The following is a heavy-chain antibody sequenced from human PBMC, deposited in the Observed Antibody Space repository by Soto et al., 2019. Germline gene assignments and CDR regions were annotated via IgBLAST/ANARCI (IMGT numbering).Heavy chain of an antibody. CDR2: IYWDDDK. V-gene: IGHV2-5*02. D-gene: IGHD2-15*01. J-gene: IGHJ4*02. CDR3: THTTSGHADFDY. CDR1: GFSLTSTRVG. Sequence: QIILKESGPTLVKPTQTLTLTCTFSGFSLTSTRVGVGWIRQPPGKALEWLALIYWDDDKRYNPSLKSRLTITKDTSTNQVVLTMTNMDPVDTATYYCTHTTSGHADFDYWGQGTLVTVSS.